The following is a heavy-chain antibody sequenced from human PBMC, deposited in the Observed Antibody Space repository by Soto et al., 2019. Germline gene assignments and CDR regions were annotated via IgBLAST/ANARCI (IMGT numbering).Heavy chain of an antibody. CDR2: IGRGGTTR. J-gene: IGHJ4*02. CDR1: GFTFSSDE. V-gene: IGHV3-48*03. Sequence: GGSLRLSCAASGFTFSSDEMNWVRQAPGKGLEWISYIGRGGTTRFYADSVKGRFTISRDNAKNSLYLQMNSLRAEDTAVYYCAREMTPYYFDYWGQGTLVTVSS. CDR3: AREMTPYYFDY. D-gene: IGHD2-15*01.